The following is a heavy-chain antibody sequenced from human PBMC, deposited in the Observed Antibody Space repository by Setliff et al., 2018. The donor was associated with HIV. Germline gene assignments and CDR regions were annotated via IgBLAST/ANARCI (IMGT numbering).Heavy chain of an antibody. CDR3: ATYAGNSGGKGY. V-gene: IGHV4-61*09. J-gene: IGHJ4*02. CDR2: TYSSGST. D-gene: IGHD2-15*01. CDR1: GGSISSDTYH. Sequence: PSETLSLTCTVPGGSISSDTYHYSWIRQPAGKGLEWIGQTYSSGSTKCNPSLKSRVTISVDTSKNQFSLTLSSVTAADTAMYYCATYAGNSGGKGYWGQGTQVTVSS.